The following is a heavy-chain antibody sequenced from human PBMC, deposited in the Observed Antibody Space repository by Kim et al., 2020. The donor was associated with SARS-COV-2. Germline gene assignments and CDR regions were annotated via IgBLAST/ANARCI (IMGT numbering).Heavy chain of an antibody. CDR2: IYYSGST. D-gene: IGHD5-12*01. Sequence: SETLSLTCTVSGGSISSYYWSWIRQPPGKGLEWIGYIYYSGSTNYNPSLKSRVTISVDTSKNQFSLKLSSVTAADTAVYYCASSSGYDGVYYFDYWGQGTLVTVSS. CDR3: ASSSGYDGVYYFDY. V-gene: IGHV4-59*13. CDR1: GGSISSYY. J-gene: IGHJ4*02.